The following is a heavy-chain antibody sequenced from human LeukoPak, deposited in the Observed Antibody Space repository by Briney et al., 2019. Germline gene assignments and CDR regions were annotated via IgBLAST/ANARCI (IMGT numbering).Heavy chain of an antibody. CDR1: GYTFTSYY. CDR2: INPSGGST. Sequence: ASVKVSCKASGYTFTSYYMHWVRQAPGQGLEWMGIINPSGGSTSYAQKFQGRVTMTKDTSTSTAYMELSSLRSEDTAVYYCARDQYCSSTSCPPDYWGQGTLVTVSS. J-gene: IGHJ4*02. V-gene: IGHV1-46*01. CDR3: ARDQYCSSTSCPPDY. D-gene: IGHD2-2*01.